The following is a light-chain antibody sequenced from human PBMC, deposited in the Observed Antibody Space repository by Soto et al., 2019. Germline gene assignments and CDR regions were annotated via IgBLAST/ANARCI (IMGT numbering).Light chain of an antibody. Sequence: QSVLTQPASVSGSPGQSITMSCTGTSRDVGSYDVVSWYQQHPGKAPKLLIYEVSNRPSGVSARFSGSKSDNTASLTISGLQAADEADYCCSSYSSSTVRYVFGSGTKVTVL. V-gene: IGLV2-14*01. CDR2: EVS. CDR3: SSYSSSTVRYV. CDR1: SRDVGSYDV. J-gene: IGLJ1*01.